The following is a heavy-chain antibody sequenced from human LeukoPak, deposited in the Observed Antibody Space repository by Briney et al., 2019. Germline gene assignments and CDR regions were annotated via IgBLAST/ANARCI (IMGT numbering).Heavy chain of an antibody. CDR3: ARGGDVVMATGYFDY. CDR1: AYTFTGYY. D-gene: IGHD2-21*01. CDR2: INPNSGGT. J-gene: IGHJ4*02. Sequence: ASVKVSCKASAYTFTGYYMHWVRQAPGQGLEWMGWINPNSGGTNYAQKFQGRVTMTRDTSISTAYMELSRLRSDDTAVYYCARGGDVVMATGYFDYWGQGTLVTVSS. V-gene: IGHV1-2*02.